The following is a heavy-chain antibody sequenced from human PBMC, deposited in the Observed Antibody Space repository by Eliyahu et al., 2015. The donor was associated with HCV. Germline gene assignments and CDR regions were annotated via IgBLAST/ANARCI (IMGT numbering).Heavy chain of an antibody. Sequence: QLQLQESGPGLVKPSETLSLTCTVSXGSITSSSHFWGWIRQPPGKGLEWIANVYYSGSPSHNPSLKSRVTISADTSKNQFSLKLSSVTAADTAVYYCARQVVATTIFDYWGQGTMVTVSS. V-gene: IGHV4-39*01. CDR3: ARQVVATTIFDY. CDR2: VYYSGSP. D-gene: IGHD2-15*01. J-gene: IGHJ4*02. CDR1: XGSITSSSHF.